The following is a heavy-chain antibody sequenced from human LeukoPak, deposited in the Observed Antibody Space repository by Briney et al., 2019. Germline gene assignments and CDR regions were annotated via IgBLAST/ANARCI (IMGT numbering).Heavy chain of an antibody. V-gene: IGHV3-23*01. J-gene: IGHJ4*02. CDR1: GFTFSNYW. Sequence: PGGSLRLSCAASGFTFSNYWMHWVRQAPGKGLEWVSAISGSGGSTYYADSVKGWFTISRDNSKNTLYLQMNSLRAEDTAVYYCARVYYYDSSGYFGYWGQGTLVTVSS. CDR3: ARVYYYDSSGYFGY. D-gene: IGHD3-22*01. CDR2: ISGSGGST.